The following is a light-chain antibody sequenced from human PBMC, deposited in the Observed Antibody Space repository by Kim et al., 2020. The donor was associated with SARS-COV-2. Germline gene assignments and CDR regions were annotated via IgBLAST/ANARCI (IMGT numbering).Light chain of an antibody. J-gene: IGLJ1*01. CDR3: CSYAGSYTYV. CDR1: CSDGGGYNY. CDR2: DVS. Sequence: QSVTISCTGTCSDGGGYNYVSWYQQHHDKATKLMFYDVSQRPSGVPRHFSASKSGNTASLTISGLQAEDDADYYCCSYAGSYTYVFGTGTKVTVL. V-gene: IGLV2-11*01.